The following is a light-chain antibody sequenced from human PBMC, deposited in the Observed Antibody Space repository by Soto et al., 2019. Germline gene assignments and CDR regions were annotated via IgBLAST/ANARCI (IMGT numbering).Light chain of an antibody. CDR3: AAWDDRLNGWV. Sequence: QLVLTQTPSASGTPGQRVSISCSGSSSNIGINTVNWYQQLPGTAPKLLIHSNGHRPSGVPDRFSGSKSGTSASLAISGLQSEDEADYYCAAWDDRLNGWVFGEGTKLTVL. V-gene: IGLV1-44*01. J-gene: IGLJ3*02. CDR2: SNG. CDR1: SSNIGINT.